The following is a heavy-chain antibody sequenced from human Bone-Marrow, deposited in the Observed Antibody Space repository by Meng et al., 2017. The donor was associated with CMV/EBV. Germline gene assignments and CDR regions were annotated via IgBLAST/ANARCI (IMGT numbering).Heavy chain of an antibody. CDR1: GFTFSSYG. D-gene: IGHD6-6*01. CDR3: AKGGGIAARHSDPSDYYYYYGMDV. CDR2: IRYDGSNK. V-gene: IGHV3-30*02. J-gene: IGHJ6*02. Sequence: GESLKISCAASGFTFSSYGMHWVRQAPGKGLEWVAFIRYDGSNKYYADSVKGRFTISRDNSKNTLYLQMNSLRAEDTAVYYCAKGGGIAARHSDPSDYYYYYGMDVWGQGTTVTVSS.